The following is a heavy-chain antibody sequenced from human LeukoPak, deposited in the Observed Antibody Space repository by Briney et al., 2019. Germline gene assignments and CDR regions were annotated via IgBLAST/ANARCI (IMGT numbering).Heavy chain of an antibody. Sequence: SQTLSLTCTVSGGSISSGGYYWSCIRHHPGKGREWSGYIYYSGSTYYNPSLKSRVTISVHTYKNQFSLKLSSVTAADTAVYYCAREVVVTSEGGDDAFDIWGQGTMVTVSS. CDR2: IYYSGST. V-gene: IGHV4-31*03. CDR1: GGSISSGGYY. CDR3: AREVVVTSEGGDDAFDI. D-gene: IGHD3-22*01. J-gene: IGHJ3*02.